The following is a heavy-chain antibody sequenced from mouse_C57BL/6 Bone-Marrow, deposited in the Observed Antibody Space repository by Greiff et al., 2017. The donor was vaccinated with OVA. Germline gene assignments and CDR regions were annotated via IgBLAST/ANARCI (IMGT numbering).Heavy chain of an antibody. D-gene: IGHD1-1*01. Sequence: VQLQQSGAELVKPGASVKMSCKASGYTFTSYWITWVKQRPGQGLEWIGDIYPGSGSTNYNEKFKSKATLTVDTSSSTAYMQLSSLTSEDSAVYYCARGGIYYYGSSFDYWGQGTTLTVSS. CDR3: ARGGIYYYGSSFDY. CDR1: GYTFTSYW. J-gene: IGHJ2*01. V-gene: IGHV1-55*01. CDR2: IYPGSGST.